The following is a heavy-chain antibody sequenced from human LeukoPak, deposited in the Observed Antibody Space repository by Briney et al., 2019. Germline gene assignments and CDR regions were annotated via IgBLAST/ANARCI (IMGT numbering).Heavy chain of an antibody. D-gene: IGHD6-13*01. CDR2: MYTSGST. CDR1: GGSISSGSYY. V-gene: IGHV4-61*02. CDR3: ARSYGYRSSWYGSDWFDP. J-gene: IGHJ5*02. Sequence: SETLSLTCAVSGGSISSGSYYWSWIRQPAGKGLEWIGRMYTSGSTNYNPSLKSRVTISVDTSKNQFSLKLSSVTGADTAVYYCARSYGYRSSWYGSDWFDPWGQGTLVTVSS.